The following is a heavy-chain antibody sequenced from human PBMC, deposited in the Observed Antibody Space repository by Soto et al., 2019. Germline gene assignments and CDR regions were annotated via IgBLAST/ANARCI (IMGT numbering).Heavy chain of an antibody. CDR3: ARGGVSTRTFDY. CDR1: GYNFAGYW. D-gene: IGHD3-3*01. V-gene: IGHV5-51*01. CDR2: IYPSDSDT. J-gene: IGHJ4*02. Sequence: PGASLKISCKGSGYNFAGYWIAWGRQMPGKGLELMGIIYPSDSDTRYRPSFQGQVTISADKSISSAYLQWSSLRASDTAMYYCARGGVSTRTFDYWGQGTPVTVSS.